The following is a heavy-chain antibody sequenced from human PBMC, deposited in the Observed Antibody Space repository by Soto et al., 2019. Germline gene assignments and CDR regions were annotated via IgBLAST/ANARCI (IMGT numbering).Heavy chain of an antibody. V-gene: IGHV3-23*01. CDR1: GFTFSSYA. D-gene: IGHD3-3*01. Sequence: PGGSVRLSCAASGFTFSSYAMSWVRQAPGKGLEWVSAISGRGGSTYYADSVKGRFTISRDNSKNTLYLQMNSLRAEDTAVYYCAKDLNYDFWSGYYTGPPHYWGQGTLVTVSS. CDR3: AKDLNYDFWSGYYTGPPHY. J-gene: IGHJ4*02. CDR2: ISGRGGST.